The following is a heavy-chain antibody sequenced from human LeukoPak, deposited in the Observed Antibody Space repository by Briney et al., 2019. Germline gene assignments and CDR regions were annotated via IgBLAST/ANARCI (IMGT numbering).Heavy chain of an antibody. V-gene: IGHV1-69*05. J-gene: IGHJ4*02. CDR2: IIPIFGTA. CDR3: ARDAPNSWPGQGFDY. D-gene: IGHD6-13*01. Sequence: ASVKVSCKASGGTFSSYAISWVRQAPGQGLEWMGGIIPIFGTANYAQKFQGRVTITTDESTSTAYMELSSLRSDDTAVYYCARDAPNSWPGQGFDYWGQGTLVTVSS. CDR1: GGTFSSYA.